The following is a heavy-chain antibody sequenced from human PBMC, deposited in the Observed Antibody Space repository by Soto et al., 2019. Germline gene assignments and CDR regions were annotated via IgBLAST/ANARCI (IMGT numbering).Heavy chain of an antibody. CDR3: ARDELWFGELPPYDP. V-gene: IGHV1-18*01. CDR1: GYTFTSYG. Sequence: ASVKVSCKASGYTFTSYGISWVRQAPGQGLEWMGWISAYNGNTNYAQKLQGRVTMTTDTSTSTAYMELRSLRSDDTAVYYCARDELWFGELPPYDPWGQGTLVTVSS. J-gene: IGHJ5*02. CDR2: ISAYNGNT. D-gene: IGHD3-10*01.